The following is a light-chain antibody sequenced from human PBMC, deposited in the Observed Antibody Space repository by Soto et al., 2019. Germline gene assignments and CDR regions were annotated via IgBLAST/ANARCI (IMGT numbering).Light chain of an antibody. CDR1: SSNIGKNY. Sequence: QSVLTQPPSVSEAPGQKVTISCSGGSSNIGKNYVSWYQQLPGTAPKLLIYDENRRPSGIPDRFSGSKSGTSATLGITGLQTGDEADYYCGTWDSSLSVWLFGGGTKLTVL. CDR3: GTWDSSLSVWL. V-gene: IGLV1-51*01. J-gene: IGLJ3*02. CDR2: DEN.